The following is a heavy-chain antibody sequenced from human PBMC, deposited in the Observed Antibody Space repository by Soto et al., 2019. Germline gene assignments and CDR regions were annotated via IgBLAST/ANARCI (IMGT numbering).Heavy chain of an antibody. D-gene: IGHD3-9*01. V-gene: IGHV4-34*01. CDR1: GGSFSGYY. CDR3: ARIGVDWLRPTKLNHYYYGMDV. J-gene: IGHJ6*02. Sequence: SETLSLTCAVYGGSFSGYYWSWIRQPPGKGLEWIGEINHSGSTNYNPSLKSRVTISVDTSKNQFSLKLSSVTAADTAVYYCARIGVDWLRPTKLNHYYYGMDVWGQGTTVTVSS. CDR2: INHSGST.